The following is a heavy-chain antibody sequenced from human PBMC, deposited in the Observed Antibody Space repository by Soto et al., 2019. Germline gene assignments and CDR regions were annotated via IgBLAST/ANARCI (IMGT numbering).Heavy chain of an antibody. CDR3: ARRRIVPTTNFDY. Sequence: ETLSLTCTVSGGSITSSSFYWGWIRQPPGKGLEWIGHIFHTGATYYNPTLKSRLRMSVDTSKNQFSLNLSSVTATDTAVYYCARRRIVPTTNFDYWGQGTLVTVSS. CDR1: GGSITSSSFY. V-gene: IGHV4-39*01. D-gene: IGHD1-26*01. CDR2: IFHTGAT. J-gene: IGHJ4*02.